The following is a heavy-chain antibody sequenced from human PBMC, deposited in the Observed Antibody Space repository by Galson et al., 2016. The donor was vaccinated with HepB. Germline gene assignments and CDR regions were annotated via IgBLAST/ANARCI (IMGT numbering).Heavy chain of an antibody. CDR2: IIPLFGTP. J-gene: IGHJ6*02. CDR3: ARALPTWGKYDYYGMDV. D-gene: IGHD7-27*01. V-gene: IGHV1-69*13. Sequence: SVKVSCKASGGTFSSYAISWVRQAPGQGLEWVGGIIPLFGTPNYAQKFQGRVRITADESTTTAYMELYSLRSEDTAMYYCARALPTWGKYDYYGMDVWGQGTTVTVSS. CDR1: GGTFSSYA.